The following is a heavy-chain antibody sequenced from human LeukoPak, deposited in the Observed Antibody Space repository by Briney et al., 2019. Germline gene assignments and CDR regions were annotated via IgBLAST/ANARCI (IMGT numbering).Heavy chain of an antibody. CDR3: AKGEDYYDSSGPFDY. D-gene: IGHD3-22*01. Sequence: PGGSLRLSCAASGFTFSSYAMSWVRQAPGKGLEWVSAISGSGGSTYYADSVKGRFTISRDNSKNTLYLQMNSLRAEDTAVYYCAKGEDYYDSSGPFDYWGQGTLATVSS. CDR1: GFTFSSYA. V-gene: IGHV3-23*01. J-gene: IGHJ4*02. CDR2: ISGSGGST.